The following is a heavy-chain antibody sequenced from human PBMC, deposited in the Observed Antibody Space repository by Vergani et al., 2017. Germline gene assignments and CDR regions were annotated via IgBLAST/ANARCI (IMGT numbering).Heavy chain of an antibody. J-gene: IGHJ6*02. CDR1: GYTFTSYD. CDR2: MNPNSGNT. CDR3: ARVYGGGSSRTYYYYGMDV. Sequence: QVQLVQSGAEVKKPGASVKVSCKASGYTFTSYDINWVRQATGQGLEWMGWMNPNSGNTGYAQKFQGRVTMTRNTSISTAYMELSSLRSEDTAVYYCARVYGGGSSRTYYYYGMDVWGQGTTVTVSS. D-gene: IGHD6-13*01. V-gene: IGHV1-8*01.